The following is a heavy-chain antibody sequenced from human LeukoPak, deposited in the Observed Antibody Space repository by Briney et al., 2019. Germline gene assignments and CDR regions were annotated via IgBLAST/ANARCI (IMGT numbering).Heavy chain of an antibody. J-gene: IGHJ4*02. CDR2: IGTAGDT. D-gene: IGHD3-22*01. CDR1: GFTFSSYD. CDR3: ARDGGGPYDSSGSPDY. V-gene: IGHV3-13*01. Sequence: GGSLRLSCAASGFTFSSYDMHWVRQATGKGLEWVSAIGTAGDTYYPGSVKGRFTISRENAKNSLYLQVNSLRAEDTAVYYCARDGGGPYDSSGSPDYWGQGTLVTVSS.